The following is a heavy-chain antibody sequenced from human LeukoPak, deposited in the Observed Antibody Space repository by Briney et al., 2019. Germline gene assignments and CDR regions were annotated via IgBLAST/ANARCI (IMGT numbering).Heavy chain of an antibody. Sequence: GGSLRLSCAGSGFTFSSYSMSWVRQAPGKGLEWLSYISSSGTIYYADSVKGRFTISRDNAKNSLYLQMNSLTDEDTAVYYCARVDYFESWGQGTLVTVSS. CDR1: GFTFSSYS. V-gene: IGHV3-48*02. CDR2: ISSSGTI. J-gene: IGHJ4*02. CDR3: ARVDYFES.